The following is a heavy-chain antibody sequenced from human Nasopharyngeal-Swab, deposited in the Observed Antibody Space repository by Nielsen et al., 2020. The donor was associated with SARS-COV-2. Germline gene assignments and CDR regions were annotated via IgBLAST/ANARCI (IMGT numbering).Heavy chain of an antibody. V-gene: IGHV1-58*01. CDR2: IVVGSGNT. CDR1: GLTFKVSA. D-gene: IGHD1-7*01. Sequence: SVKVSCKASGLTFKVSAVQWVRQARGQRLEWIGWIVVGSGNTNYEQKFQERVTITRDMSTSTAYMELSSLRSEDTGVYYCAAWVTGELPFDYWGQGTLVTVSS. CDR3: AAWVTGELPFDY. J-gene: IGHJ4*02.